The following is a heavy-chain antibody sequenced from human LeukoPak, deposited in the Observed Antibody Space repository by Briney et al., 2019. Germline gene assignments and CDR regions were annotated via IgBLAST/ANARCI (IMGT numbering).Heavy chain of an antibody. Sequence: PSETLSLTCTASGGSISSYYLSWIRQPPGKGLEWIGYIYYSGSTNYNPSLKSRVTISVDTSKNQFSLKLSSVTAADTAVYYCARRLTMGGGDACDIWGQGTMVTVSS. CDR1: GGSISSYY. CDR2: IYYSGST. V-gene: IGHV4-59*08. D-gene: IGHD3-10*01. J-gene: IGHJ3*02. CDR3: ARRLTMGGGDACDI.